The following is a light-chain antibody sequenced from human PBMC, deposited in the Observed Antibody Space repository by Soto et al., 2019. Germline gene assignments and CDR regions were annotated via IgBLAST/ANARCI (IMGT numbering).Light chain of an antibody. Sequence: QSVLTQPASVSGSPGQSITISCTGTSRDVGGYNFVSWYQQHPGKAPKLMIYDVSNRPSGVSNRFSGSKSGNTASLTISGLQAEDEADYYCSSYTSSSTYVAFGGGTKLTVL. CDR2: DVS. V-gene: IGLV2-14*01. CDR1: SRDVGGYNF. J-gene: IGLJ2*01. CDR3: SSYTSSSTYVA.